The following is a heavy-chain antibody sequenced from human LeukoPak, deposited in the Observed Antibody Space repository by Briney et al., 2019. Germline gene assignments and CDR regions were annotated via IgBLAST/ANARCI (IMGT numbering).Heavy chain of an antibody. CDR3: ARDSGGYKGNDLFAFDM. J-gene: IGHJ3*02. V-gene: IGHV3-21*01. CDR2: ISSSGYSI. D-gene: IGHD3-10*01. CDR1: GFTFSNFN. Sequence: GGSLRLSCAASGFTFSNFNMNWVRQAPGKGLEWVSCISSSGYSIYYADSVKGRFTISRDNAKNSLYLQMNSLRAEDTAVYYCARDSGGYKGNDLFAFDMWGQGTMVTVSS.